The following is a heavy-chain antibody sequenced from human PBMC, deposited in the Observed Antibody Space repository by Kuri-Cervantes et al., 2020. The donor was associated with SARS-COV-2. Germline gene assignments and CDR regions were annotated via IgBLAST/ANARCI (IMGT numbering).Heavy chain of an antibody. CDR1: GYSFTSYW. CDR2: IYPGDSDT. V-gene: IGHV5-51*01. CDR3: ALIPWSNWNSHNSIV. Sequence: GESLKISCKGSGYSFTSYWIGWVRQMPGKGLEWMGIIYPGDSDTRYSPSFQGHVTISADKSISTAYLQWSSLKASDTAMYYCALIPWSNWNSHNSIVWGQGTTVTVSS. D-gene: IGHD1-7*01. J-gene: IGHJ6*02.